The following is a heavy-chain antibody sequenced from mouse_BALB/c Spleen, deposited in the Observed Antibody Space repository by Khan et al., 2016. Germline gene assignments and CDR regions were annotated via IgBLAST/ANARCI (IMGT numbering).Heavy chain of an antibody. J-gene: IGHJ3*01. CDR3: ARRNYVTSAWFAY. CDR2: INTETGEP. CDR1: AYTFTDYS. V-gene: IGHV9-2-1*01. D-gene: IGHD1-1*01. Sequence: QIQLVQSGPELKKPGETVKISCKASAYTFTDYSMHWVKQAPGKGLKWVGWINTETGEPTYADDFKGRFAFSLETSASTAYLQINNLKNEDTATYFCARRNYVTSAWFAYWGQGTLVTVSA.